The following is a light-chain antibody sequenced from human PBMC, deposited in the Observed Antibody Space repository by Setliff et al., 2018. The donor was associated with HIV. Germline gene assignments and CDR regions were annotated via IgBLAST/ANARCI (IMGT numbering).Light chain of an antibody. V-gene: IGKV3D-20*01. CDR3: HQSGNSPQT. CDR1: QNVSGNH. Sequence: IVLTQSPGTLSLSPGERVTLTCRASQNVSGNHLAWYQQRLGLAPRLLIYDASTRATGIPDRFSGSGSGTDFTLTINSPEPEDFVLYYCHQSGNSPQTFGQGTKVDIK. J-gene: IGKJ1*01. CDR2: DAS.